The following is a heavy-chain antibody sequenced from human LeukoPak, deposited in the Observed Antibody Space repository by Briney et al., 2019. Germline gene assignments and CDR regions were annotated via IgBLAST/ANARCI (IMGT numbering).Heavy chain of an antibody. CDR3: ARGRGRMSY. CDR2: IYYSGST. CDR1: GGSISSYY. D-gene: IGHD1-26*01. Sequence: SETLSLTCTVSGGSISSYYWSWIRQPPGKGLEWIGYIYYSGSTNYNPSLKSRVTISVDTSKNQFSLKLSSVTAADTAVYYCARGRGRMSYWGQGTLVTVSS. V-gene: IGHV4-59*12. J-gene: IGHJ4*02.